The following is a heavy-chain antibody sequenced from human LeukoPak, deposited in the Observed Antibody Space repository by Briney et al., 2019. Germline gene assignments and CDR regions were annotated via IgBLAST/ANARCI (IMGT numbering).Heavy chain of an antibody. CDR1: GGSISSYY. J-gene: IGHJ5*02. D-gene: IGHD4-17*01. CDR3: ARVSVTTETDWFDH. Sequence: SETLSLTCTVSGGSISSYYWSWVRQPRGKGREWIGYIYYSGSTNYNPSLKSRVTISVDTSKNQFSLKLSSVTAADTAVYYCARVSVTTETDWFDHWGQGTLVTVSS. CDR2: IYYSGST. V-gene: IGHV4-59*01.